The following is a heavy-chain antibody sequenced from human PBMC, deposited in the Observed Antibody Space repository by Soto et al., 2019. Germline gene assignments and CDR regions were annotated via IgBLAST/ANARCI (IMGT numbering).Heavy chain of an antibody. CDR3: AKLDPDCSSTRCPRRFGAFDI. J-gene: IGHJ3*02. CDR2: ISGSGGST. D-gene: IGHD2-2*01. V-gene: IGHV3-23*01. Sequence: GGSLRLSCAASGFTFSSYAMSWVRQAPGKGLEWVSAISGSGGSTYYADSVKGRFTISRDNSKNTLNLQMNSLRAEDTAVYYCAKLDPDCSSTRCPRRFGAFDIWGQGTMVTVSS. CDR1: GFTFSSYA.